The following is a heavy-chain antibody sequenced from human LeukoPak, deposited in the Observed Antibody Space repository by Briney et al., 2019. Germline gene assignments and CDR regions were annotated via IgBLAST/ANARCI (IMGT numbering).Heavy chain of an antibody. CDR3: ARDRGYSSSLGYFDY. CDR2: INPNSGGT. D-gene: IGHD6-6*01. CDR1: GYTFTGYY. V-gene: IGHV1-2*02. Sequence: GASVKVSCKASGYTFTGYYMHWVRQAPGQGLEWMGWINPNSGGTNYAQKFQGRVTMTRDTSISTAYMELSRLRSDDTAVYYCARDRGYSSSLGYFDYWGQGTLVTVSS. J-gene: IGHJ4*02.